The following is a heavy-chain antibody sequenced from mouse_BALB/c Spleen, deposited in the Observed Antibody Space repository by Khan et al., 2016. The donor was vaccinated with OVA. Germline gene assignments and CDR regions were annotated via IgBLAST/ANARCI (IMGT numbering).Heavy chain of an antibody. J-gene: IGHJ3*01. CDR1: GYTFTSYY. CDR3: TRSGYGAFAY. D-gene: IGHD1-1*02. Sequence: VQLQQSGAELVKPGASVRLSCKASGYTFTSYYLYWVKQRPGHGLEWIGDINPSNGGTNFNENFKTNATLTVDKSSSTAAMQLSSLTSEDSAVYYGTRSGYGAFAYWGQGTLVTVSA. V-gene: IGHV1S81*02. CDR2: INPSNGGT.